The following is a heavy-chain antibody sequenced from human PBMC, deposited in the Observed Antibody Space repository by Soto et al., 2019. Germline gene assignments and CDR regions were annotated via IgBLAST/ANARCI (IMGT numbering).Heavy chain of an antibody. D-gene: IGHD6-13*01. CDR1: GGSFSGYY. J-gene: IGHJ6*02. Sequence: QVQLQQWGAGLLKPSETLSLTCAVYGGSFSGYYWSWIRQPPGKGLEWIGEINHSGSTNDNPSLKSRVPISVDPSQNQFSRKLSSVTAADTAVYYCARGPRIAAAGTGNYGMDVWGQGTTVTVSS. CDR3: ARGPRIAAAGTGNYGMDV. V-gene: IGHV4-34*01. CDR2: INHSGST.